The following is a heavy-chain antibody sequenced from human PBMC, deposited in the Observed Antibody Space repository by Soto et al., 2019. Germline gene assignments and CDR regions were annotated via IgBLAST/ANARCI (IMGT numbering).Heavy chain of an antibody. CDR1: GYTFTTYS. D-gene: IGHD7-27*01. J-gene: IGHJ5*02. V-gene: IGHV1-3*04. Sequence: VQLVQSGAEVKKPGASVTVSCKASGYTFTTYSVHWVRQAPGQSLEWMGWINTDSGQTKYAQKFQGRVIITRDTSATTVHMELSNLRSEDTAMYYCARQRRRYITNWGSGRPDNWFDPWGQGTLVTVSS. CDR2: INTDSGQT. CDR3: ARQRRRYITNWGSGRPDNWFDP.